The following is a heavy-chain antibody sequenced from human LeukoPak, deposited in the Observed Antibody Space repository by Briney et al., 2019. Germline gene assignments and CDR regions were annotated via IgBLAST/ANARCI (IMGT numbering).Heavy chain of an antibody. Sequence: SETLSLTCAVYGGSFSGYYWSWIRQPPGKGLEWIGEINHSGSTNYNPSLKSRVPISVDTSKSQFSLKLSSVTAADTAVYYCARGPGIAVAVDYWGQGTLVTVSS. J-gene: IGHJ4*02. V-gene: IGHV4-34*01. CDR2: INHSGST. CDR1: GGSFSGYY. CDR3: ARGPGIAVAVDY. D-gene: IGHD6-19*01.